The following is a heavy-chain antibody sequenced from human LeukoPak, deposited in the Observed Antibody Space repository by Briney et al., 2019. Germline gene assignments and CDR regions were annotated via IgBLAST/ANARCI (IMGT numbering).Heavy chain of an antibody. CDR3: VKDAVDY. Sequence: GGSLRLSCAASGFTFSSYAMTWVRQAPGKGLEWVSAISDSGGKTYYADSVKGRFTISRDNSKNTLYLQTNSLKAEDTAVYYCVKDAVDYWGQGTLVTVSS. CDR1: GFTFSSYA. V-gene: IGHV3-23*01. CDR2: ISDSGGKT. J-gene: IGHJ4*02.